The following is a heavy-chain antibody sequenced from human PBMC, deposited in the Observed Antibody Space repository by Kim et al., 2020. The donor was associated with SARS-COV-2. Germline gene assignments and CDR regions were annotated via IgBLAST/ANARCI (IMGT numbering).Heavy chain of an antibody. Sequence: SETLSLTCTVSGGSISSYYWSWIRQPPGKGLEWIGYFYYSGSTNYNPSLKSRVTISVDTSKNQFSLKLSSVTAADTAVYYCARGAKGYYGSGFVDYWGQGTLVTVSS. CDR1: GGSISSYY. D-gene: IGHD3-10*01. V-gene: IGHV4-59*01. J-gene: IGHJ4*02. CDR3: ARGAKGYYGSGFVDY. CDR2: FYYSGST.